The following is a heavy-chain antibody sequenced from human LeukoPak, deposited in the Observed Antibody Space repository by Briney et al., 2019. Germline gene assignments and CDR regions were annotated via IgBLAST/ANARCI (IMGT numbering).Heavy chain of an antibody. CDR3: ARDQAPRMIPFGGPRRWFDP. Sequence: ASVKVSCKASGYTFTGYYMHWVRQAPGQGLEWMGWINPNSGGTNYAQKFQGRVTMTRDTSISTAYMELSRLRSDDTAVYYCARDQAPRMIPFGGPRRWFDPWGQGTLVTVSS. CDR2: INPNSGGT. V-gene: IGHV1-2*02. D-gene: IGHD3-16*01. J-gene: IGHJ5*02. CDR1: GYTFTGYY.